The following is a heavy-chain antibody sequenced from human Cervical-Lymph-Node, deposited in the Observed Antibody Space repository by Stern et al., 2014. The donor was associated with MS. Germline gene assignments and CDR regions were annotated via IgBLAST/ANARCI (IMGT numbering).Heavy chain of an antibody. CDR3: AKAMFGEVSHHGMDV. D-gene: IGHD3-10*02. CDR2: ISWNSGSI. V-gene: IGHV3-9*01. Sequence: VQLVESGGGLVQPGRSLRLSCAASGFTFDDYAMHWVRQAPGKGLEWVSGISWNSGSIGYADSVKGRFTISRDNAKNSLYLQMNSLRAEDTALYYCAKAMFGEVSHHGMDVWGQGTTVTVSS. CDR1: GFTFDDYA. J-gene: IGHJ6*02.